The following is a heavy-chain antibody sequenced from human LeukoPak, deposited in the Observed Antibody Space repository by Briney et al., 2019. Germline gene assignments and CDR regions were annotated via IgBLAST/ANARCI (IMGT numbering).Heavy chain of an antibody. Sequence: GSLILSCAASGFTFSSYEMNWVRQAPGKGLEWVSYISSSGSTIYYADSVKGRFTISRDNAKNSLYLQMNSLRAEDTAVYYCAELGITMIGSVWGKGTTVTISS. CDR1: GFTFSSYE. CDR3: AELGITMIGSV. V-gene: IGHV3-48*03. J-gene: IGHJ6*04. CDR2: ISSSGSTI. D-gene: IGHD3-10*02.